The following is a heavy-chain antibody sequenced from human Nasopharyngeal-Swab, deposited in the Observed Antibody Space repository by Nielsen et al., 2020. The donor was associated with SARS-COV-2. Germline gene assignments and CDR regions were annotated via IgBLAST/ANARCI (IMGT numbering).Heavy chain of an antibody. Sequence: WVRQAPGQRLEWMGWINAGNGNTKYSQKFQGRVTITRDTSASTAYMELSSLRSEDTAVYYCARAKYCSSTSCLRWGYFDYWGQGTLVTSPQ. D-gene: IGHD2-2*01. V-gene: IGHV1-3*01. J-gene: IGHJ4*02. CDR3: ARAKYCSSTSCLRWGYFDY. CDR2: INAGNGNT.